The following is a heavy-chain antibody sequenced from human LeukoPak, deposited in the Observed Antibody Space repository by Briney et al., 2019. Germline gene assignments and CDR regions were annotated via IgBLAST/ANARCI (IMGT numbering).Heavy chain of an antibody. CDR2: ISSNGDYT. Sequence: GGSLRLSCAASGFTFSSYAMLWVRQAPGRGLEYVSAISSNGDYTYYAKSVKGRFTISRDNSKNTLFLQMGSLRAEDMAVYYCARAEPPLIGAAGTSYYYYYMDVWGKGTTVTVSS. CDR1: GFTFSSYA. J-gene: IGHJ6*03. D-gene: IGHD6-13*01. V-gene: IGHV3-64*01. CDR3: ARAEPPLIGAAGTSYYYYYMDV.